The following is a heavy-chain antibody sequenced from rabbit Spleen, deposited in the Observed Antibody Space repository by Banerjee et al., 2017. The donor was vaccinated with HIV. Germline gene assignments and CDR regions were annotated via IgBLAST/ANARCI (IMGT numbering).Heavy chain of an antibody. V-gene: IGHV1S45*01. J-gene: IGHJ4*01. Sequence: QEQLVESGGGLVKPEGSLKLSCTASGFSFSNKAVMCWVRQAPGKGLEWIACINAVTAKPVYATWAKGRFTISKTSSTTVTLQMTSLTAADMATYFCARDGSGWGANFNLWGPGTLVTVS. D-gene: IGHD4-1*01. CDR3: ARDGSGWGANFNL. CDR2: INAVTAKP. CDR1: GFSFSNKAV.